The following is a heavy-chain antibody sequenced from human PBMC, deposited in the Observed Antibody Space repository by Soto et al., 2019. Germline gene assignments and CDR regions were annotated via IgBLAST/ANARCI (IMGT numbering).Heavy chain of an antibody. CDR2: ISYDGSNK. J-gene: IGHJ6*02. V-gene: IGHV3-30*18. D-gene: IGHD1-26*01. CDR3: AKDRKVWWELPGYYYYGMEV. Sequence: GGSLRLSCAASGFTFSSYGMHLVRQAPGKGLEWVAVISYDGSNKYYADSVKGRFTISRDNSKNTLYLQMNSLRAEDTAVYYCAKDRKVWWELPGYYYYGMEVWGEGTTVTVS. CDR1: GFTFSSYG.